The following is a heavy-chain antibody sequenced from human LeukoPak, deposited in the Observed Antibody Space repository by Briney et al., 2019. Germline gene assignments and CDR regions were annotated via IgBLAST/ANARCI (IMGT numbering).Heavy chain of an antibody. V-gene: IGHV3-23*01. CDR2: ISAGAETT. Sequence: GQSLRLSCAASGFTFSSYSMNWVRQAPGKGLEWVSAISAGAETTLYADSVKGRFTIYRDNSRNTLYLQMNSLRAEDTAIYHCSRWIYYFDSWGQGTLVTVSS. CDR3: SRWIYYFDS. D-gene: IGHD5-12*01. CDR1: GFTFSSYS. J-gene: IGHJ4*02.